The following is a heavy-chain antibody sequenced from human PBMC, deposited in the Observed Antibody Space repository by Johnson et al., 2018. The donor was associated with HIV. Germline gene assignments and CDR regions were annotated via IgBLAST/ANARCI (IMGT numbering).Heavy chain of an antibody. J-gene: IGHJ3*02. Sequence: VQLVESGGGVVQPGGSLRLSCAASGFTVSSYFMNWVRQAPGKGLEWVSVIYSGGSTYSADSVRGRFTISRDNAKTTVHLQMNSLRAEDTAVYYCAGTYDVLDGFDIWGQGTMVTVSS. D-gene: IGHD5-12*01. CDR1: GFTVSSYF. V-gene: IGHV3-66*01. CDR2: IYSGGST. CDR3: AGTYDVLDGFDI.